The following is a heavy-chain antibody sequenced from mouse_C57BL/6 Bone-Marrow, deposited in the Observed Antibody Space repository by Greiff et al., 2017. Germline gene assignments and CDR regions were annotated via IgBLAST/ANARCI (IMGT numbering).Heavy chain of an antibody. D-gene: IGHD2-1*01. CDR3: ARRLLWSEDYAMDY. CDR2: IYPGSGNT. V-gene: IGHV1-76*01. CDR1: GYTFTDYY. J-gene: IGHJ4*01. Sequence: VQLVESGAELVRPGASVKLSCKASGYTFTDYYINWVKQRSGQGLEWIARIYPGSGNTYYNEKFKGKATLTADISSSTAYMQLSSLTSEDSAVYFCARRLLWSEDYAMDYWGQGTSVTVAS.